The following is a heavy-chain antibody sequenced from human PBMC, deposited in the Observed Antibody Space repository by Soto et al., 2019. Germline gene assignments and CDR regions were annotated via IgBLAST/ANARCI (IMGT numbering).Heavy chain of an antibody. Sequence: QVQLQQWGAGLLKPSETLSLTCAVYGGSFSGYYWSWIRQPPGKGLEWIGEINHSGSTNYNPSLKSRVTISVDTSKNQCSLKLSSVTAADTAVYYCARGVAAAGFGMDVWGQGTTVTVSS. CDR3: ARGVAAAGFGMDV. CDR1: GGSFSGYY. CDR2: INHSGST. V-gene: IGHV4-34*01. J-gene: IGHJ6*02. D-gene: IGHD6-13*01.